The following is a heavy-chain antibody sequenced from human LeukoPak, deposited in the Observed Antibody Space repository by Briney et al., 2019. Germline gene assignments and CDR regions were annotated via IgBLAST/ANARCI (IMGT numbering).Heavy chain of an antibody. J-gene: IGHJ4*02. CDR3: ARDMTGYSDY. CDR2: INKDGSST. CDR1: GFTFSSYW. D-gene: IGHD3-9*01. V-gene: IGHV3-74*01. Sequence: GGSLRLSCAASGFTFSSYWMHWVRQAPGRGLVWVSRINKDGSSTNHAGSVKGRFTISRDNAKNTLYLQMNTLRAEDTAVYYCARDMTGYSDYWGQGTLVTVSS.